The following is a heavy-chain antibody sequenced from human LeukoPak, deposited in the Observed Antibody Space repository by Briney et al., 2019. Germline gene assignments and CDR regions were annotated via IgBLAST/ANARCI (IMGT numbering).Heavy chain of an antibody. J-gene: IGHJ4*02. Sequence: GGSLRLSCAASGFTFSNAWMSWVRQAPGKGLEWIGRIKSKTDGGTTDYAAPVKGRFTISRDDSKNTLYLQMNSLKTEDTAVYYCTTDSRGWYLWGDYWGQGTLVTVSS. D-gene: IGHD6-19*01. CDR3: TTDSRGWYLWGDY. V-gene: IGHV3-15*01. CDR2: IKSKTDGGTT. CDR1: GFTFSNAW.